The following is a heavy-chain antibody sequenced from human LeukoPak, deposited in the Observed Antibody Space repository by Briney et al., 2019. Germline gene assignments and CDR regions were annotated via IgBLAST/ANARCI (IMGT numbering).Heavy chain of an antibody. D-gene: IGHD2-2*02. CDR1: GGSISSYY. V-gene: IGHV4-34*01. CDR2: INHSGST. CDR3: ARRYRGYCSSTSCYKFWFDP. Sequence: PSETLSLTCIVSGGSISSYYWSWIRQPPGKGLEWIGEINHSGSTNYNPSLKSRVTTSVDTSKNQFSLKLSSVTAADTAVYYCARRYRGYCSSTSCYKFWFDPWGQGTLVTVSS. J-gene: IGHJ5*02.